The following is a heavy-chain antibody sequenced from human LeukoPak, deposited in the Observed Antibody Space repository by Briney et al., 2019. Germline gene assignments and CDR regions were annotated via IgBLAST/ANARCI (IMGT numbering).Heavy chain of an antibody. V-gene: IGHV3-11*04. D-gene: IGHD2-15*01. CDR3: ARAENSGSGGLDP. CDR2: ISSSGSPI. Sequence: GGSLRFSCAASGFTFSDYYMSWIRQAPGKGLEWVSYISSSGSPIYYADSVKGRFTISRDNAKNSLYLDMSSLRADDTAVYYCARAENSGSGGLDPWGQGTLVTVSS. CDR1: GFTFSDYY. J-gene: IGHJ5*02.